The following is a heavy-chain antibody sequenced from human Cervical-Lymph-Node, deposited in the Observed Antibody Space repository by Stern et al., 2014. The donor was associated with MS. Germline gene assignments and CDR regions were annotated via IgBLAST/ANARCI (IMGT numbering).Heavy chain of an antibody. V-gene: IGHV1-69*01. CDR2: IIPIFGAP. D-gene: IGHD2-15*01. CDR3: ARASTRGFDY. CDR1: GGTFSSYA. J-gene: IGHJ4*02. Sequence: VQLVQSGAEVKKPGSSVNVSCKASGGTFSSYAINWVRQAPGQGLYWMGGIIPIFGAPNYAQKFQGRVTITADESTSTVYMQLSSLKSEDTAVYYCARASTRGFDYWGQGTLVTVSS.